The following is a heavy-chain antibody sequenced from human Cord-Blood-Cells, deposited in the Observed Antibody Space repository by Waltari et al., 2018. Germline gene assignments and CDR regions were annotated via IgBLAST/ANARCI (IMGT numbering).Heavy chain of an antibody. CDR1: GGSFSGYY. J-gene: IGHJ5*02. D-gene: IGHD2-2*01. CDR3: AREQDIVVVPAANWFDP. Sequence: QVQLQQWGAGLLKPSETLSLTCAVYGGSFSGYYWSWIRQPPGKGLEWIGEINHSGSTNYNPSFKSRVTISVDTAKNQFSLKLSSVTAADTAVYYCAREQDIVVVPAANWFDPWGQGTLVTVSS. V-gene: IGHV4-34*01. CDR2: INHSGST.